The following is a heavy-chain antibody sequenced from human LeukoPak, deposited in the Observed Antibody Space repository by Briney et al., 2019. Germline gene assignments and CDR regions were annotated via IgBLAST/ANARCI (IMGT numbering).Heavy chain of an antibody. CDR3: ARDARFLEWLPTY. J-gene: IGHJ4*02. V-gene: IGHV3-7*01. Sequence: GGSLRLSCAASGFTFSSYWMSWVRQAPGKGLEWVANIKQDGSEKYYVDSVKGRFTISRDNAKNSLYLQMNSLRAEDTAVYYCARDARFLEWLPTYWGQGTLVTVSS. CDR2: IKQDGSEK. CDR1: GFTFSSYW. D-gene: IGHD3-3*01.